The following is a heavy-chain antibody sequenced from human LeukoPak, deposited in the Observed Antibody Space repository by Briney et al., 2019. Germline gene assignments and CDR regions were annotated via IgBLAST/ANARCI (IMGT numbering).Heavy chain of an antibody. CDR3: ARRTMTTVTKDYFDY. Sequence: PSETLSLTCAVYGGSFSGYYWSWIRQPPGKGLEWIGEVNHSGSTNYNPSLKSRITISVDTSKTQFSLKLSSVTAADTAVFYCARRTMTTVTKDYFDYWGQGTLVTVSS. CDR1: GGSFSGYY. V-gene: IGHV4-34*01. J-gene: IGHJ4*02. CDR2: VNHSGST. D-gene: IGHD4-17*01.